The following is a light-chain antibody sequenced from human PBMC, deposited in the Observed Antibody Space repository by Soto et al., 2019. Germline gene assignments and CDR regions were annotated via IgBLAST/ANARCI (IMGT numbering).Light chain of an antibody. J-gene: IGKJ1*01. CDR1: LSVSRN. CDR3: QQYNARPRT. CDR2: DAS. V-gene: IGKV3D-15*01. Sequence: EIVMTQSPATLSVSQGERATLSCRASLSVSRNLAWYQQKPGQAPRLLIFDASTRATGIPDRFSGSGSGTEFTLTITSLQSEDFAVYYCQQYNARPRTFGQGTKVDIK.